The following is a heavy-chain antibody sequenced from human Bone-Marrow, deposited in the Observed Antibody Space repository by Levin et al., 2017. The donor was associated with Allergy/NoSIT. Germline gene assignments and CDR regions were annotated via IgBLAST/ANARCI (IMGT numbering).Heavy chain of an antibody. CDR2: ISYDGSYT. J-gene: IGHJ1*01. V-gene: IGHV3-30*18. CDR1: GSYG. Sequence: GGSLRLSCADSGSYGMHWVRQAPGKGLEWMAVISYDGSYTYYEDSVKGRFTISRDTSENMVYLQMNSLRPEDTAFYYCAKESLHSGYFQTWDQGTLVTVSS. CDR3: AKESLHSGYFQT.